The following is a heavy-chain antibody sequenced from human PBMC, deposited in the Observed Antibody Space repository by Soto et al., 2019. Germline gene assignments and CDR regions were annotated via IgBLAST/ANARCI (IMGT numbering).Heavy chain of an antibody. J-gene: IGHJ5*02. CDR3: ARDPYDYGPNWFDP. V-gene: IGHV3-30*09. Sequence: QPGGSLRLSCAASGFTFSSYAMHWVRQAPGKGLEWVAVISYDGSNKYYADSVKGRFAISRDNSKNTLYLQMNSLRAEDTAVYYCARDPYDYGPNWFDPWGQGTLVTVSS. D-gene: IGHD4-17*01. CDR1: GFTFSSYA. CDR2: ISYDGSNK.